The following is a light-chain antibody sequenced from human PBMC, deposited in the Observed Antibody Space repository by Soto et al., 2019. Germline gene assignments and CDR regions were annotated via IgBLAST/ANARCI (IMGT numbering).Light chain of an antibody. V-gene: IGLV2-14*03. Sequence: QSALTQPASVSGSPGQSITISCTGTSSDIGAYNFVSWYQQHPGKAPKLMLYDVNIRPSGVSNRFSGSKSGNTASLTISGLQSEDEADYYFTSWTTSTTMLFGGGTKLTVL. CDR1: SSDIGAYNF. CDR2: DVN. J-gene: IGLJ2*01. CDR3: TSWTTSTTML.